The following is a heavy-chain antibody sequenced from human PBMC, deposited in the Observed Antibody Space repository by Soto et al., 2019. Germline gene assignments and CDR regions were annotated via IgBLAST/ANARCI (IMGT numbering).Heavy chain of an antibody. CDR3: ASSYGSGYRAFDY. J-gene: IGHJ4*02. Sequence: QVQLVQSGAEVKRPGSSVKVSCKASGDTFNFYSINWVRQAPGLGLEWMGRVNPIVSMSNYAQKFQGRVPLPAEKSTSTAYMELSSLRSEDTAIYYCASSYGSGYRAFDYWGQGDLGTVSS. CDR2: VNPIVSMS. CDR1: GDTFNFYS. D-gene: IGHD3-10*01. V-gene: IGHV1-69*02.